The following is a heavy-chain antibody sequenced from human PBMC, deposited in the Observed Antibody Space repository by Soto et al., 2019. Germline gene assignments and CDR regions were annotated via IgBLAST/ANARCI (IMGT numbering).Heavy chain of an antibody. D-gene: IGHD6-13*01. CDR1: GGTFSSYA. Sequence: SVKVSCKASGGTFSSYAISWVRQAPGQGLEWMGGIIPIFGTANYAQKFQGRVTITADESTSTAYMELSSLRSEDTAVYYCANGRIAAAGTGGYFDYWGQGTLVTVSS. CDR2: IIPIFGTA. J-gene: IGHJ4*02. V-gene: IGHV1-69*13. CDR3: ANGRIAAAGTGGYFDY.